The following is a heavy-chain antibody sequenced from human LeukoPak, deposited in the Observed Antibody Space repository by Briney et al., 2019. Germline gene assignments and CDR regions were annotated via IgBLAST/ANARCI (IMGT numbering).Heavy chain of an antibody. V-gene: IGHV3-11*01. CDR2: ISSSGIII. J-gene: IGHJ4*02. Sequence: GGSLRLSCAASGFTFSDYYMSWIRQAPGKGLEWVSYISSSGIIIYYADSVKGRFTISRDNAKNSLYLQMNSLRAEDTAVYYCARDGSPYYYDSSGYFDYWGQGTLVTVSS. D-gene: IGHD3-22*01. CDR3: ARDGSPYYYDSSGYFDY. CDR1: GFTFSDYY.